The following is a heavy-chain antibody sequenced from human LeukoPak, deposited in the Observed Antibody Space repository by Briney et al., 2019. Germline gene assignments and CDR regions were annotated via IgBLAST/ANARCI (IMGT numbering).Heavy chain of an antibody. CDR3: AKSGWPIFHNWFDP. CDR2: ISAYNGNT. V-gene: IGHV1-18*01. CDR1: GYTFTSYG. Sequence: ASVKVSCKASGYTFTSYGISWVRQAPGQGLEWMGWISAYNGNTNYAQKLQGRVTMTTDTSTSTAYMELRSLRSDDTAVYYCAKSGWPIFHNWFDPGGQGTLVTVSS. J-gene: IGHJ5*02. D-gene: IGHD6-19*01.